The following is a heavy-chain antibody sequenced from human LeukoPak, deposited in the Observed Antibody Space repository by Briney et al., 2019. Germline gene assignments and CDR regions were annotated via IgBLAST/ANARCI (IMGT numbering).Heavy chain of an antibody. CDR1: GGTFSSYA. V-gene: IGHV1-69*13. Sequence: ASVKVSCKASGGTFSSYAISRVRQAPGQGLEWMGGIIPIFGTANYAQKFQGRVTITADESTNTAYMELSSLRSEDTAVYYCARGVINGGGDCYFDYWGQGTLVTVSS. J-gene: IGHJ4*02. CDR3: ARGVINGGGDCYFDY. D-gene: IGHD2-21*02. CDR2: IIPIFGTA.